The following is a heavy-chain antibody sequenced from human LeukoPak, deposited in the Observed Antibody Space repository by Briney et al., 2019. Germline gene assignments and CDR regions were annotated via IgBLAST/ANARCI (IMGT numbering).Heavy chain of an antibody. CDR3: ANLIVGAYDY. CDR2: IIPIFGTA. CDR1: GGTFSSYA. J-gene: IGHJ4*02. Sequence: APVKVSCKASGGTFSSYAISWVRQAPGQGLEWMGGIIPIFGTANYAQKFQGRVTITADESTSTAYMELSSLRSEDTAVYYCANLIVGAYDYWGQETLVTVSS. D-gene: IGHD1-26*01. V-gene: IGHV1-69*13.